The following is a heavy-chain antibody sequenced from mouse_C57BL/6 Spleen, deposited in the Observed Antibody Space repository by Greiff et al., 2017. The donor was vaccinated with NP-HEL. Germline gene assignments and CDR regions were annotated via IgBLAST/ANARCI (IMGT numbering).Heavy chain of an antibody. Sequence: EVKLVESEGGLVQPGSSMKLSCTASGFTFSDYYMAWVRQVPEKGLEWVANINYDGSSTYYLDSLKSRFIISRDNAKNILYLQMSSLKSEDTATYYCARVLLSPRYFDVWGTGTTVTVSS. V-gene: IGHV5-16*01. CDR3: ARVLLSPRYFDV. J-gene: IGHJ1*03. CDR1: GFTFSDYY. CDR2: INYDGSST.